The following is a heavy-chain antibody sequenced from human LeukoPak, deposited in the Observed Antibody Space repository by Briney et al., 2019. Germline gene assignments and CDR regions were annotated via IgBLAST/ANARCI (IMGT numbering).Heavy chain of an antibody. D-gene: IGHD3-10*01. CDR3: ARDTGYYYGSGSYLGYFDL. Sequence: GGSLRLSCVAFGFSLSSHAMHWVRQAPGKGLEWVAFIQDNERHIYYADSVKGRFTISRDNSKNTLYLQMNSLRAEDTAVYYCARDTGYYYGSGSYLGYFDLWGRGTLVTVSS. V-gene: IGHV3-30*02. CDR1: GFSLSSHA. CDR2: IQDNERHI. J-gene: IGHJ2*01.